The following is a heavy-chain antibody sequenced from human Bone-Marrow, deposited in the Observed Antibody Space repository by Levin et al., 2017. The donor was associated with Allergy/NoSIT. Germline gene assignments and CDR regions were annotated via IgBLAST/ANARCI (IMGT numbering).Heavy chain of an antibody. Sequence: ASVKVSCKASGYTFTSYGISWVRQAPGQGLEWMGWISAYNGNTNYAQKLQGRVTMTTDTSTSTAYMELRSLRSDDTAVYYCARGGAFDTTSKRAFDIWGQGTMVTVSS. CDR2: ISAYNGNT. CDR3: ARGGAFDTTSKRAFDI. D-gene: IGHD1-1*01. J-gene: IGHJ3*02. V-gene: IGHV1-18*01. CDR1: GYTFTSYG.